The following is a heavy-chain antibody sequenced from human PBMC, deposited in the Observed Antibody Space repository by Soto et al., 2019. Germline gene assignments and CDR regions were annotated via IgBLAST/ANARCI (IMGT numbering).Heavy chain of an antibody. V-gene: IGHV4-59*08. CDR2: IYYSGST. CDR1: GGSISSYY. Sequence: PSETLSLTCTVSGGSISSYYWSWIRQPPGKGLEWIGYIYYSGSTNYNPSLKSRVTISVDTSKNQFSLKLSSVTAADTAVYYCARRTGTLTNWFDPWGQGTLVTVSS. J-gene: IGHJ5*02. CDR3: ARRTGTLTNWFDP. D-gene: IGHD1-1*01.